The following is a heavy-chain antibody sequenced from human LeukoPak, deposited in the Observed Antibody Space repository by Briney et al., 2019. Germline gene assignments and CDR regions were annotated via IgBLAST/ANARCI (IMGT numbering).Heavy chain of an antibody. CDR2: VDPEDGET. CDR1: GYTFTDYY. J-gene: IGHJ3*02. D-gene: IGHD2-2*02. CDR3: ATVADIVVVPAAIDAFDI. Sequence: ATVKISCKASGYTFTDYYMHWVQQAPGKGLEWMGRVDPEDGETIYAEKFQGRVTITADTSTDTAYMELSSLRSEDTAVYYCATVADIVVVPAAIDAFDIWGQGTMVTVSS. V-gene: IGHV1-69-2*01.